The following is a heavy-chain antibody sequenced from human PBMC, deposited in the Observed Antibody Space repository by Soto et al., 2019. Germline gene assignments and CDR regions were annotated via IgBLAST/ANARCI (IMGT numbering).Heavy chain of an antibody. J-gene: IGHJ4*02. CDR1: GYTFTSYG. CDR3: ARGTTVETGSY. D-gene: IGHD4-17*01. CDR2: ISAYNGNT. V-gene: IGHV1-18*01. Sequence: QVQLVQSGAEVKKPGASVKVSCKASGYTFTSYGISWVRQAPGQGLEWMGWISAYNGNTNYAQKLQGRGTMTTDTSTSTGYRELRSLKSDATGVYYCARGTTVETGSYWGQGTLGTVSS.